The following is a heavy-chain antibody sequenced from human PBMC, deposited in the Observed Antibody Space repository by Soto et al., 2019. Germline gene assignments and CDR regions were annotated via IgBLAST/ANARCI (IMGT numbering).Heavy chain of an antibody. CDR1: GYTFTSYL. CDR3: ARDYGMSLGYFHY. V-gene: IGHV1-3*01. CDR2: INAGHGTT. Sequence: QVYLVQSGTEVRRPGASVKVSCQTSGYTFTSYLIHWVRQAPGQGLEWMGWINAGHGTTKYSQKCQGRVTITMDTSATTVYMELSTLRPEDTAVYYCARDYGMSLGYFHYWGQGSLVIVSS. D-gene: IGHD3-16*01. J-gene: IGHJ4*02.